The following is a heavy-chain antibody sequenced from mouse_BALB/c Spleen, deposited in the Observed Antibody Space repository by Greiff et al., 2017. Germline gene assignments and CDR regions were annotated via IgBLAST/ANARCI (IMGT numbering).Heavy chain of an antibody. V-gene: IGHV10-1*02. CDR3: VSGNYYAMDY. J-gene: IGHJ4*01. CDR2: IRSKSNNYAT. D-gene: IGHD2-1*01. Sequence: EVQGVESGGGLVQPKGSLKLSCAASGFTFNTYAMNWVRQAPGKGLEWVARIRSKSNNYATYYADSVKDRFTISRDDSQSMLYLQMNNLKTEDTAMYYCVSGNYYAMDYWGQGTSVTVSS. CDR1: GFTFNTYA.